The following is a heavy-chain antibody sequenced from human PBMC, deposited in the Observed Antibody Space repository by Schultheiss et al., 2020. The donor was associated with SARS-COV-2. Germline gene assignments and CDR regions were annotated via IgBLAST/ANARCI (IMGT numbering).Heavy chain of an antibody. J-gene: IGHJ6*02. Sequence: GGSLRLSCAASGFTFSDYYMSWIRQAPGKGLEWVSYISSSGSTIYYADSVKGRFTISRDNAKNSLYLQMNSLRAEDTAVYYCARDSPMGSNYAVGMDVWGQGTTVTVSS. V-gene: IGHV3-11*01. CDR1: GFTFSDYY. CDR2: ISSSGSTI. CDR3: ARDSPMGSNYAVGMDV. D-gene: IGHD4-11*01.